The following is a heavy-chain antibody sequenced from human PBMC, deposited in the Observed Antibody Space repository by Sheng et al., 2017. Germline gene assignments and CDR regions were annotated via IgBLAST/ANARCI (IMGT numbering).Heavy chain of an antibody. J-gene: IGHJ6*02. D-gene: IGHD3-22*01. CDR1: GGTFSGYL. V-gene: IGHV1-69*01. Sequence: QVQLVQSGAEVKKPGSSVRVSCKVSGGTFSGYLISWVRKAPGQGLEWMGGIIPIFGTANYAQKFQGRVTITADESTSTAYMELSSLRSEDTAVYYCARGYYYDSSGYLGPFYYYGMDVWDQGP. CDR2: IIPIFGTA. CDR3: ARGYYYDSSGYLGPFYYYGMDV.